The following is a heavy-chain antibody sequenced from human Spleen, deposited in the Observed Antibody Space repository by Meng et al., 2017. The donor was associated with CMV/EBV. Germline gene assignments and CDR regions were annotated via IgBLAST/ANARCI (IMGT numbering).Heavy chain of an antibody. CDR3: ARESRGSTWYLLAGYYYGSGV. CDR1: GGTFSNYA. J-gene: IGHJ6*02. V-gene: IGHV1-69*06. D-gene: IGHD6-13*01. Sequence: SVKVSCKASGGTFSNYAITWVRQAPGQGLEWMGGIIPVVGTVNYPQKFQGRVTITADKSTSTVYMELSSLRSEDTAVYYCARESRGSTWYLLAGYYYGSGVWGQGTTVTVSS. CDR2: IIPVVGTV.